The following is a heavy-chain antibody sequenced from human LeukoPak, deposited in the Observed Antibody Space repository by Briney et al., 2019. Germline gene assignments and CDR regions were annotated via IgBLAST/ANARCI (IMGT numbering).Heavy chain of an antibody. CDR2: IYYSGST. D-gene: IGHD3-10*01. Sequence: SETLSLTCTVSGGSISSYYWSWIRQPPGKGLELIGYIYYSGSTNYNPSLKSRVTISVDTSKNQFSLKLSSVTAADTAVYYCARMPGYYGSGSRGAFDIWGQGSMVSVSS. V-gene: IGHV4-59*01. CDR3: ARMPGYYGSGSRGAFDI. CDR1: GGSISSYY. J-gene: IGHJ3*02.